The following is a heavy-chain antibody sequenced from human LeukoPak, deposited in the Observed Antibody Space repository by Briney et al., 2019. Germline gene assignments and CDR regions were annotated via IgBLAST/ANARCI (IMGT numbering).Heavy chain of an antibody. CDR3: ARDEIARLGSGVDY. J-gene: IGHJ4*02. CDR2: IKPKSGGT. Sequence: GAAVNVSRMPSRCTYTEYYLQWVGQAPGQGLEWMGRIKPKSGGTNHAQQSQGRVTMTRDTSIKTAYMKLNRLRSDDTAVYYCARDEIARLGSGVDYWGEGTLVTVSS. D-gene: IGHD3-3*01. CDR1: RCTYTEYY. V-gene: IGHV1-2*02.